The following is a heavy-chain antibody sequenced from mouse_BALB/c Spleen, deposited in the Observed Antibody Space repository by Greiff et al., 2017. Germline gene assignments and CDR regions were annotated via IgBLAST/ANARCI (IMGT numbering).Heavy chain of an antibody. J-gene: IGHJ3*01. CDR3: ARGDYGSSSFAY. CDR2: IRNKANGYTT. CDR1: GFTFTDYY. V-gene: IGHV7-3*02. D-gene: IGHD1-1*01. Sequence: EVKLVESGGGLVQPGGSLRLSCATSGFTFTDYYMSWVRQPPGKALEWLGFIRNKANGYTTEYSASVKGRFTISRDNSQSILYLQMNTLRAEDSATYYCARGDYGSSSFAYWGQGTLVTVSA.